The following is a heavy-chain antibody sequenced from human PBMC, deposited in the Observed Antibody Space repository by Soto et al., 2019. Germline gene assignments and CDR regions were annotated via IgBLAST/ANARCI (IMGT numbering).Heavy chain of an antibody. CDR3: ARLVRASIGGYYYYYMDV. Sequence: ASVKVSCKASGGTFSSYGISWVRQAPGQGPEWMGWISAYSGNTNYAQKFQGRVAMTTDTSTSTAYMELRSLRSDDTAVYYCARLVRASIGGYYYYYMDVWGKGTTVTVSS. D-gene: IGHD2-21*01. CDR1: GGTFSSYG. J-gene: IGHJ6*03. CDR2: ISAYSGNT. V-gene: IGHV1-18*01.